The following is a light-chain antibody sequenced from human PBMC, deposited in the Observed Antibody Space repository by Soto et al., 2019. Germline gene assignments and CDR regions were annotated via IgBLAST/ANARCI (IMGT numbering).Light chain of an antibody. V-gene: IGLV2-14*01. J-gene: IGLJ1*01. CDR2: EVI. CDR3: SSYTSGSSVYV. CDR1: SSDIGYYNY. Sequence: QSALTQPASVSGYPGQAITISCTGTSSDIGYYNYVSWYQQYPGKAPKLMIYEVINRPSGVSNRFSGSKSGNTASLTISGLEAEDEADYYCSSYTSGSSVYVFGTGTKVTVL.